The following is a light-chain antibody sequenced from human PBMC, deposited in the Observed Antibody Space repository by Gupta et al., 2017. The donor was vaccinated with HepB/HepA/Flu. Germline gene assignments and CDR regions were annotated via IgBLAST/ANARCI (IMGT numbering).Light chain of an antibody. J-gene: IGKJ4*01. CDR3: QQRYNWPLT. CDR1: QSISSF. CDR2: GAS. V-gene: IGKV3-11*01. Sequence: EIVFTQSPGTLSLSPGEGATLSCRASQSISSFLAWYQQTPGQAPRLLIYGASNRATGIPARFSGSGSGTDFTLTISNLEPEDFAVYYCQQRYNWPLTFGGGTKVEIK.